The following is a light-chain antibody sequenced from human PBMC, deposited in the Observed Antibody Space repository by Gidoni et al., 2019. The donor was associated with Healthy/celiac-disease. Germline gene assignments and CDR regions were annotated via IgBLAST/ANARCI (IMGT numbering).Light chain of an antibody. CDR1: QGISSY. CDR2: AAS. CDR3: QQYYSYPLT. Sequence: AIRMTQSPSSFSSSTGDRVTITCRASQGISSYLAWYQQKPGKAPKLLIYAASTLQSGVPSRFSGSGSGTDFTLTISCLKSEDFATYYGQQYYSYPLTFGGGTKVEIK. V-gene: IGKV1-8*01. J-gene: IGKJ4*01.